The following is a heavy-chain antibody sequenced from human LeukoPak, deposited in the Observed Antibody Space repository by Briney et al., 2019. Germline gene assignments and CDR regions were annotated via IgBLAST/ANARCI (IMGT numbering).Heavy chain of an antibody. CDR1: GFTFGDYA. CDR3: TRDQTRWFGELLRNFDY. D-gene: IGHD3-10*01. Sequence: GRSLRLSCTASGFTFGDYAMSWFRQAPGKGLEWVGFIRSKAYGGTTEHAASVKGRFTISRDDSKSIAYLQMNSLKTEDTAVYYCTRDQTRWFGELLRNFDYWGQGTLVTVSS. J-gene: IGHJ4*02. V-gene: IGHV3-49*03. CDR2: IRSKAYGGTT.